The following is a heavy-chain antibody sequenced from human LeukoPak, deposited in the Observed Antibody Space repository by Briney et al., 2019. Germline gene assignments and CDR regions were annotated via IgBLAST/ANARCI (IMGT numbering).Heavy chain of an antibody. V-gene: IGHV3-30-3*01. Sequence: PGRSLRLSCAASGFTFTSYAMHWVRQAPGKGLDWVAVISYDGSNKYYADSVKGRFTISRDNSKNTLYLQMNSLRAEDTAVYYCAKACIAASHHDAFDIWGQGTMVTVSS. D-gene: IGHD6-13*01. CDR1: GFTFTSYA. J-gene: IGHJ3*02. CDR2: ISYDGSNK. CDR3: AKACIAASHHDAFDI.